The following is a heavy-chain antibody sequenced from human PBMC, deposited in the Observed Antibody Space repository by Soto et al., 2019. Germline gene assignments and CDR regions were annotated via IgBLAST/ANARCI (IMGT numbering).Heavy chain of an antibody. J-gene: IGHJ4*02. CDR2: ISSSESPI. CDR3: ARATYYYDNSFRFDY. Sequence: GGSLRLSCVASGFIFSSYEMNGVRQAPGKGLEWVSYISSSESPIYYADSVKGRFTISRDNAKNSLYLQMNSLRAEDTAIYYCARATYYYDNSFRFDYWGQGTLVTVSS. V-gene: IGHV3-48*03. CDR1: GFIFSSYE. D-gene: IGHD3-22*01.